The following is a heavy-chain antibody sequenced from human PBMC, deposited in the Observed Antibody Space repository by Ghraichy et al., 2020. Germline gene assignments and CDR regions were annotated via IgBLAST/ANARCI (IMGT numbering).Heavy chain of an antibody. J-gene: IGHJ4*02. CDR2: IYYSGST. D-gene: IGHD2-21*01. Sequence: SETLSITCTVSAGSISSSSYYWGWIRQPPGKGLEWIGSIYYSGSTYYNPSLKSRVTISVDTSKNQFSLKLSSVTAADTAVYYCARRVLWWGGLDYWGQGTLVTVSS. V-gene: IGHV4-39*01. CDR3: ARRVLWWGGLDY. CDR1: AGSISSSSYY.